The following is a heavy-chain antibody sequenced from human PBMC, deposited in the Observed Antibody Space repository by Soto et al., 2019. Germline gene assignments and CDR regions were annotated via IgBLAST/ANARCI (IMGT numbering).Heavy chain of an antibody. CDR3: ARGLVGVVTPTEYFQH. CDR2: IYYSGST. Sequence: TSETLSLTCAVSGGSISSSNWWSWVRQPPGKGLEWIGGIYYSGSTNYNPSLKSRVTISVDTSKNQFSLKLSSVTAADTAVYYCARGLVGVVTPTEYFQHWGQGTLVTVSS. J-gene: IGHJ1*01. V-gene: IGHV4-4*02. D-gene: IGHD3-3*01. CDR1: GGSISSSNW.